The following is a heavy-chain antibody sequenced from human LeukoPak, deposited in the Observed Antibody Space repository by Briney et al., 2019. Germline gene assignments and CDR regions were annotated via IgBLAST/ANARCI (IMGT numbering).Heavy chain of an antibody. V-gene: IGHV1-18*01. CDR1: GYTSTRYG. CDR2: ISANSGNT. J-gene: IGHJ3*02. CDR3: ARVEEYSDFWSGFDAFNI. D-gene: IGHD3-3*01. Sequence: ASVKVSCKASGYTSTRYGLSWARQAPGQGLEWMGWISANSGNTNYAQKVQGRVTMTTDTSTSTAYMELRSLRSDDTAVYYCARVEEYSDFWSGFDAFNIWGQGTMVTVSS.